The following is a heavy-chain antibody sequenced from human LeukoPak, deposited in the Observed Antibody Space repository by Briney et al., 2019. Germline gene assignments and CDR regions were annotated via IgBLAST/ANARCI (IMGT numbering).Heavy chain of an antibody. D-gene: IGHD6-13*01. Sequence: GGSLRLSCAASGFTFTSYWMTWVRQTPGKGLEWVANIKQDGSEMYYVDSVKGRFTISRDNAKNSLYLQMNSLRVEDTAVYFCARALGISAPGRSGYWGQGTLVTVSS. CDR1: GFTFTSYW. CDR2: IKQDGSEM. V-gene: IGHV3-7*04. CDR3: ARALGISAPGRSGY. J-gene: IGHJ4*02.